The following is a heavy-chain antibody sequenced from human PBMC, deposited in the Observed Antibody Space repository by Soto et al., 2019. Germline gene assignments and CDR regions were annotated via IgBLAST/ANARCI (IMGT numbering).Heavy chain of an antibody. CDR3: AKDGGPAYGNSPACSAAHFDY. J-gene: IGHJ4*02. V-gene: IGHV3-30*18. Sequence: QVQLVESGGGVVQPGRSLRLSCAASGFTFSNYAMHWVRQAPGKGLEWVAIVSYDGDNEYYAESVRGRFFISRDNSRNTLYLQTSSLRHEATAVYYCAKDGGPAYGNSPACSAAHFDYWGQGPQVTVAT. CDR2: VSYDGDNE. CDR1: GFTFSNYA. D-gene: IGHD3-22*01.